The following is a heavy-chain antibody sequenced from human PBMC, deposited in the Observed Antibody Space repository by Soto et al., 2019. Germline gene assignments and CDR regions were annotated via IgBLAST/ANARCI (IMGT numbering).Heavy chain of an antibody. J-gene: IGHJ4*02. CDR3: ARGATRIQLWPFDF. CDR2: INHSGRT. D-gene: IGHD5-18*01. V-gene: IGHV4-34*01. Sequence: QVQLQQWGAGLLKPSETLSPTCAVYGDSFSGYSWTWIRQSPGKGLEWIGEINHSGRTNYNPSLNSRVTMSVDTSKNQFSLSLSSVTAADTAVYYCARGATRIQLWPFDFWGQGTLVTVSS. CDR1: GDSFSGYS.